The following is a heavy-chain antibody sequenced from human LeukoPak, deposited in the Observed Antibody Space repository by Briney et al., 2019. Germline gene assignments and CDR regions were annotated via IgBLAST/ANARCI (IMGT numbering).Heavy chain of an antibody. D-gene: IGHD6-13*01. CDR1: GFTISSYW. Sequence: TGGSLRLSCAASGFTISSYWMSWVRQAPGKGLEWVANIKQDGSEKHYVDSVKGRFTISRDNAKNSLYLQMNSLRAEDTAVYYCARDSRSSSSWGQGTLVTVSS. V-gene: IGHV3-7*01. CDR2: IKQDGSEK. J-gene: IGHJ5*02. CDR3: ARDSRSSSS.